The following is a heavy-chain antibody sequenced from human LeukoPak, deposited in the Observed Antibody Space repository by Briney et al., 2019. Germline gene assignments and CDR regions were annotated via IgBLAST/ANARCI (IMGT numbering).Heavy chain of an antibody. J-gene: IGHJ4*02. V-gene: IGHV3-7*01. Sequence: GGSLRLSCAASGFTFSSYWMTWVRQAPGKGLEWVANIKQDGSEKYYVNSVKGRFTISRDNAKNSLYLQMNSLRAEDTAVYYCARPRDMIVVDPFDCWGQGTLDIVSS. CDR3: ARPRDMIVVDPFDC. CDR1: GFTFSSYW. D-gene: IGHD3-22*01. CDR2: IKQDGSEK.